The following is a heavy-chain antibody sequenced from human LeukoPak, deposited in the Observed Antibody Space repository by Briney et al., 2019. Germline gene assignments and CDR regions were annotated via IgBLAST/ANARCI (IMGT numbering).Heavy chain of an antibody. CDR1: GGSFSGYY. J-gene: IGHJ4*02. V-gene: IGHV4-34*01. Sequence: SETLSLTCAVYGGSFSGYYWSWIRQPPGKGLEWIGEIDHSGSTNYNPSLKSRVTISVDTSKNQFSLKLSSVTAAGTAVYYCASTLGVQGDNYYDSSGYPNPFDYWGQGTLVTVSS. CDR2: IDHSGST. D-gene: IGHD3-22*01. CDR3: ASTLGVQGDNYYDSSGYPNPFDY.